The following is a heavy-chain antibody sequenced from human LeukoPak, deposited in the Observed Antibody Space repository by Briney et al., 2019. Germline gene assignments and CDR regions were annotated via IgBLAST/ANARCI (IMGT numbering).Heavy chain of an antibody. CDR1: GASISGSGYY. J-gene: IGHJ4*02. Sequence: SETLSPTCTVSGASISGSGYYWGWIRQSPGRGLEWIGSIFYTGSTSHNPSLNSRITISVDTSKNQFSLKLNSVTAADSAPYFCARNRHSYDSSGHLGIDYWGQGTLVTVSS. V-gene: IGHV4-39*01. CDR2: IFYTGST. D-gene: IGHD3-22*01. CDR3: ARNRHSYDSSGHLGIDY.